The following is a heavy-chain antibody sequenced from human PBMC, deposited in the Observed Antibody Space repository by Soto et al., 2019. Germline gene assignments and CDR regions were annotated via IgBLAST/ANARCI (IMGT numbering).Heavy chain of an antibody. CDR2: INAGNGNT. J-gene: IGHJ3*02. V-gene: IGHV1-3*01. CDR1: GYTFTSYA. D-gene: IGHD3-9*01. CDR3: ARDVLRYFDWSNAFDI. Sequence: ASVKVSCTASGYTFTSYAMHWVRQAPGQRLEWMGWINAGNGNTKYSQKFQGRVTITRDTSPSTAYMELSSLRSEDTAVYYCARDVLRYFDWSNAFDIWGQGTMVTVSS.